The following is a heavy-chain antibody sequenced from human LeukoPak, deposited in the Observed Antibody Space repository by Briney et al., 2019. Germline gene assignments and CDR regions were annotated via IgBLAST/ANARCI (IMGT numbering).Heavy chain of an antibody. CDR1: GFTFSSYS. CDR3: AKSTRAVMAMMGV. Sequence: PGGSLRLSCAASGFTFSSYSMNWVRQAPGKGLEWVSSISSRSTYIYHADSVKGRFTISRDNAKNSLFLQMNSLRAEDTAVYFCAKSTRAVMAMMGVWGKGTTVTVSS. CDR2: ISSRSTYI. D-gene: IGHD3-16*01. J-gene: IGHJ6*04. V-gene: IGHV3-21*01.